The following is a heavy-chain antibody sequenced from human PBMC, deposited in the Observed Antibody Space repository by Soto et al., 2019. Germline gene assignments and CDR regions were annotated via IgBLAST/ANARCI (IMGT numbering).Heavy chain of an antibody. CDR3: ARADYPNYYYYGMDV. D-gene: IGHD4-17*01. J-gene: IGHJ6*02. CDR2: ISSTTNYI. V-gene: IGHV3-21*01. Sequence: GGSLRLSCAASGFTFTRYSMNWVRQAPGKGLEWVSSISSTTNYIYYGDSMKGRFTISRDNAKNSLYLQMDSLRDEDTAVYYCARADYPNYYYYGMDVWGQRTTVTVSS. CDR1: GFTFTRYS.